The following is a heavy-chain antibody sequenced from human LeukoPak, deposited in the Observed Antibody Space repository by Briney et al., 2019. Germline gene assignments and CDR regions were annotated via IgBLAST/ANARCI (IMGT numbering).Heavy chain of an antibody. CDR2: MSGDATST. CDR1: GFTFSSFA. CDR3: AKRTSGSSWYSSDY. V-gene: IGHV3-23*01. J-gene: IGHJ4*02. D-gene: IGHD6-13*01. Sequence: GGSLRLSCAASGFTFSSFAMNWVRQAPGKGLECVSTMSGDATSTYYADSVKGRFTISRDNSKNTLYLQMNSLRAEDTAVYYCAKRTSGSSWYSSDYWGREPWSPPP.